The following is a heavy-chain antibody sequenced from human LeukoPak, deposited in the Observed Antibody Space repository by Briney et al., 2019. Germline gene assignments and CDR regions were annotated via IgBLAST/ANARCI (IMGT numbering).Heavy chain of an antibody. V-gene: IGHV3-33*01. D-gene: IGHD3-10*01. CDR1: GFTFSSYG. Sequence: GGSLRLSCAASGFTFSSYGMHWVRQAPGKGLEWVAVIWYDGSNKYYADSVKGRFTISRDNSKNTLYLQMNSLRAEDTAVYYCARDFWAYAVGELSPNAFDIWGQGTMVTVSS. CDR3: ARDFWAYAVGELSPNAFDI. CDR2: IWYDGSNK. J-gene: IGHJ3*02.